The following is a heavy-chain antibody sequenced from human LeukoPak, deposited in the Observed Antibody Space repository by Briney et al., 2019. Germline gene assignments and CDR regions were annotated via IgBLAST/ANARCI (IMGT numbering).Heavy chain of an antibody. V-gene: IGHV3-74*01. Sequence: GGSLRLSCAASGFTFSSYWMHWVRQAPGKGLVWVSRINSDGSSTSYADSVKGRFTISIDNAKNTMYLQMKSIRPKDTAVYYCARGLTGQPDGFDYWGQGTLVTVSS. CDR2: INSDGSST. CDR1: GFTFSSYW. CDR3: ARGLTGQPDGFDY. D-gene: IGHD3-9*01. J-gene: IGHJ4*02.